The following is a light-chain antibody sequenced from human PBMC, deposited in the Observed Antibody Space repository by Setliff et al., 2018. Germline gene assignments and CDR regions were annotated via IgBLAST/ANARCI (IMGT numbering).Light chain of an antibody. CDR1: SNDIGAYKF. CDR3: SSYAASYNPYV. CDR2: EVS. Sequence: QSVLTQPASVSGSPGQSLTISCTGTSNDIGAYKFVSWYQQHPGKPPRLIIYEVSKRPSGVPDRFSGSKSGNTASLTVSGLQAEDEADYYCSSYAASYNPYVFGTGTKVTVL. V-gene: IGLV2-8*01. J-gene: IGLJ1*01.